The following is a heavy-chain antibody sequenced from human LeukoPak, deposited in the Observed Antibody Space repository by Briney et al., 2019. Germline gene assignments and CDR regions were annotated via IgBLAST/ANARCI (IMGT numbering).Heavy chain of an antibody. CDR3: ARDFWSGYYRH. CDR2: IKQDGSEK. CDR1: GFTFSSYW. V-gene: IGHV3-7*01. J-gene: IGHJ4*02. D-gene: IGHD3-3*01. Sequence: GGSLRLSCAASGFTFSSYWMSWVRQAPGKGLEWVANIKQDGSEKYYVDSVKGRFTISRDNAKNSLYLQMNRLRAEDTAVYYCARDFWSGYYRHWGQGTLVTVSS.